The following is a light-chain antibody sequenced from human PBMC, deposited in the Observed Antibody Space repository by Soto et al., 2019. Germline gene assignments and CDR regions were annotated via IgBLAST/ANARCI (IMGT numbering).Light chain of an antibody. Sequence: QSVLTQPASVSGSPGQSITISCTGTSSDVGGYNYVSWYQQHPGKAPKLMIYDVSNRPSGVSNRFSGSKSGNTASLTISGLQAEDEADYCCSSYTSSSALLFGPGTKVTVL. CDR2: DVS. CDR3: SSYTSSSALL. V-gene: IGLV2-14*01. CDR1: SSDVGGYNY. J-gene: IGLJ1*01.